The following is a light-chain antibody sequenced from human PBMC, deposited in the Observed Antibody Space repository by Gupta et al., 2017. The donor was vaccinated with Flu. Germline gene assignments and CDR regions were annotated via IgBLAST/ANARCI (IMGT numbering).Light chain of an antibody. Sequence: QSALTQPASVSGSPGQSIPISCTGTSSDVGGYNYVSWYQQHPGKAPKLMIYEVSNRPSGVSNRFSGSKSGNTASLTISGLQAEDEADYYCSSYTSSSTAGVFGTGTKVTVL. CDR1: SSDVGGYNY. V-gene: IGLV2-14*01. CDR3: SSYTSSSTAGV. J-gene: IGLJ1*01. CDR2: EVS.